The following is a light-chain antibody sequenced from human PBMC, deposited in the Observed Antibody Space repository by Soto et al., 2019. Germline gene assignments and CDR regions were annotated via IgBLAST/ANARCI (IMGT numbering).Light chain of an antibody. CDR3: AAWDDSLSGSYV. V-gene: IGLV1-47*01. CDR2: RND. J-gene: IGLJ1*01. CDR1: SSNIGNNY. Sequence: QPVLTQPPSASGTPGQRVTVSCSGSSSNIGNNYVFWYQHLPGTAPKLLIYRNDQRPSGVSARFSGSKSGTSASLAISGLRSEDEADYSCAAWDDSLSGSYVFGPGTKLTVL.